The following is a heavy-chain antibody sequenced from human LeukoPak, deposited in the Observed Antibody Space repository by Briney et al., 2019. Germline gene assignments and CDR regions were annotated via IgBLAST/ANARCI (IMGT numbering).Heavy chain of an antibody. CDR2: INPSGGST. CDR1: GYSFTNYY. CDR3: ARDRSSGTFDY. Sequence: ASVKVSCKASGYSFTNYYMHWVRQAPGQGLEWMGKINPSGGSTSYAQKFQGRVTMTRDTSTSTVYMELSSLRSEDTAVYYCARDRSSGTFDYWGQGTLVAVSS. J-gene: IGHJ4*02. D-gene: IGHD6-19*01. V-gene: IGHV1-46*01.